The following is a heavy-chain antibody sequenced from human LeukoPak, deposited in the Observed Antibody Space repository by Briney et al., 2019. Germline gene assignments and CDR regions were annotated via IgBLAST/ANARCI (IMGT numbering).Heavy chain of an antibody. D-gene: IGHD2-2*01. Sequence: ASVKVSCKASGYTFTSYGISWVRQAPGQGLEWMGWISAYNGNTNYAQKLQGRVTMTTDTSTSTAYMELRSLRSDDTAVYYCARDPGGDIVVVPAAPAYYYYYYGMDVWGQGTTVTVSS. CDR3: ARDPGGDIVVVPAAPAYYYYYYGMDV. J-gene: IGHJ6*02. CDR2: ISAYNGNT. V-gene: IGHV1-18*01. CDR1: GYTFTSYG.